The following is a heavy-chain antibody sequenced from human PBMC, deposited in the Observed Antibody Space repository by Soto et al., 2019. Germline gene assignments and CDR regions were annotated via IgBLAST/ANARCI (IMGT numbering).Heavy chain of an antibody. D-gene: IGHD1-26*01. J-gene: IGHJ1*01. V-gene: IGHV1-46*03. CDR2: INPSGGST. CDR3: ARHPIVGATTGYFQH. CDR1: GYTFTSYY. Sequence: ASVKVSCKASGYTFTSYYMHWVRQAPGQGLEWMGIINPSGGSTSYAQKFQGRVTMTRDTSTSTVYMELSSLRSEDTAVYYCARHPIVGATTGYFQHWGQGTLVTVSS.